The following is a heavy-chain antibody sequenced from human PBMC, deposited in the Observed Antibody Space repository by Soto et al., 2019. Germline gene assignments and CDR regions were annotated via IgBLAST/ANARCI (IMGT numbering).Heavy chain of an antibody. Sequence: QVQLVQSGAEVKKPGASVKVSCKASGYTFTSYGISWVRQAPGQGLEWMGWISAYNGNTNYAQKLQGRVTMTTDTSTSTAYMELRSLRSDDTAVYYCASDPWVAVAGMGGFDPWGQGTLVTVSS. V-gene: IGHV1-18*04. CDR1: GYTFTSYG. J-gene: IGHJ5*02. CDR3: ASDPWVAVAGMGGFDP. CDR2: ISAYNGNT. D-gene: IGHD6-19*01.